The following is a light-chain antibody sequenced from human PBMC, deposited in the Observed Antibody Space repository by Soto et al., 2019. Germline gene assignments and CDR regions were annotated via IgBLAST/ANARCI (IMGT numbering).Light chain of an antibody. V-gene: IGKV3-20*01. CDR2: GAS. Sequence: EIVLTQSPGTLSLSPGERATLSCRASQSVSSSYLAWYQQKPGQAPRLLIYGASSRATGIPDRFSGSGSGTDFTLTISRLEPEYFAVYYCQQYGSSTEITFGQGTRLEIK. J-gene: IGKJ5*01. CDR3: QQYGSSTEIT. CDR1: QSVSSSY.